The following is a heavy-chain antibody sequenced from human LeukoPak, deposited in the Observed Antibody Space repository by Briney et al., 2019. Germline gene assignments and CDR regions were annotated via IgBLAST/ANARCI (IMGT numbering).Heavy chain of an antibody. CDR1: GGTFSRYA. CDR3: ARGSRCGGDCYSGGSYYNWFDP. Sequence: SVKVSCTASGGTFSRYAISWVRQAPRQGLEWMGGIIPIFGTANYAQKFQGRATITADESTSTAYMELSSLRSEDTAVYYCARGSRCGGDCYSGGSYYNWFDPWGQGTLVTVSS. CDR2: IIPIFGTA. D-gene: IGHD2-21*02. V-gene: IGHV1-69*13. J-gene: IGHJ5*02.